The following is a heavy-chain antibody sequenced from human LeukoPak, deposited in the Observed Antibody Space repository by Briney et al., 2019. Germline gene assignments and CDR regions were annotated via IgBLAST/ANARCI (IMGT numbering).Heavy chain of an antibody. CDR3: ATHSVGYQLLSTWFDP. CDR1: GFTFSSYS. V-gene: IGHV3-21*01. J-gene: IGHJ5*02. CDR2: ISSSSYI. D-gene: IGHD2-2*01. Sequence: GGSLRLSCAASGFTFSSYSMNWVRQAPGKGLEWVSSISSSSYIYYADSVKGRFPISRANAKNSLYLQMNSLRAEDTAVYYCATHSVGYQLLSTWFDPWGQGTLVTVSS.